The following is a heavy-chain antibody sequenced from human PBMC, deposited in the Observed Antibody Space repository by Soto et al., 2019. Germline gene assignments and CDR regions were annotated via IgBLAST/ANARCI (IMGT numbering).Heavy chain of an antibody. D-gene: IGHD4-4*01. CDR2: IIPIFGTA. CDR3: ARGEGGTTVTIYYYYGMDV. Sequence: QVQLVQSGAEVKKPGSSVKVSCKASGGTFSSYAISWVRQAPGQGLEWMGGIIPIFGTANYAQKFQGRVTITADESTSTAYMELSILRSEDTAVYYCARGEGGTTVTIYYYYGMDVWGQGTTVTVSS. J-gene: IGHJ6*02. CDR1: GGTFSSYA. V-gene: IGHV1-69*01.